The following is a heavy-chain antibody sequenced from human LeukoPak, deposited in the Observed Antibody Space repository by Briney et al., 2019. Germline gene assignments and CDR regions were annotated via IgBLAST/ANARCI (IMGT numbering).Heavy chain of an antibody. D-gene: IGHD2-21*02. CDR2: IFYSGNI. CDR1: GGSISSGSYS. CDR3: ARKLGVVTAIPHFDY. J-gene: IGHJ4*02. Sequence: SQTLSLTCTVSGGSISSGSYSWNWIRQHPGKGLEWIGYIFYSGNIYYNPSLKSRVTISVDTSKNQFSLKLSSVTAADTAVYYCARKLGVVTAIPHFDYWGQGALVTVSS. V-gene: IGHV4-31*03.